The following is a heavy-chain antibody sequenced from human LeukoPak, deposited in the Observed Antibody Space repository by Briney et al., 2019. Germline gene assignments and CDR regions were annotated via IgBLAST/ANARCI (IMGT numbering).Heavy chain of an antibody. Sequence: PGGSLRLSCAASGFTFSSYGMNWVRQAPGKGLEGVAVIWYAGSNKTYADSAKGRFTISRDNSKNTLYLQMNSLRAEDTAVYYCANDGPYCSGGSCIGLVYWGQGTLVTVSS. CDR2: IWYAGSNK. D-gene: IGHD2-15*01. CDR1: GFTFSSYG. CDR3: ANDGPYCSGGSCIGLVY. V-gene: IGHV3-33*06. J-gene: IGHJ4*02.